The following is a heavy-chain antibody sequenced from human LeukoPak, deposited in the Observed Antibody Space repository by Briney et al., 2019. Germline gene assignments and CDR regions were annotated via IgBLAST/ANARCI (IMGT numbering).Heavy chain of an antibody. Sequence: SETLSLTCTVSGLSISSGYYWGWFRQPPGRGLEWIGEINHSGSTNYNPSLKSRVTISVDTSKNQFSLKLSSVTAADTAVYYCARTYYDILTGYYNDYWGQGTLVTVSS. CDR3: ARTYYDILTGYYNDY. J-gene: IGHJ4*02. CDR1: GLSISSGYY. CDR2: INHSGST. D-gene: IGHD3-9*01. V-gene: IGHV4-38-2*02.